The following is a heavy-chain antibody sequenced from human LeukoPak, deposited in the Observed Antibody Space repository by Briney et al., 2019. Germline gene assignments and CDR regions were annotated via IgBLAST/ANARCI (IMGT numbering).Heavy chain of an antibody. CDR3: ARAKDSYGYSGFDY. V-gene: IGHV1-18*01. J-gene: IGHJ4*02. CDR1: GYTFTNYG. D-gene: IGHD5-18*01. CDR2: ISIYNGNT. Sequence: ASVKVSCKASGYTFTNYGISWVRQAPGQGLEWMGWISIYNGNTDYAQKLQGRVTMTTDTSTSTAYMELRSLRSDDTAVYYCARAKDSYGYSGFDYWGQGTLVTVSS.